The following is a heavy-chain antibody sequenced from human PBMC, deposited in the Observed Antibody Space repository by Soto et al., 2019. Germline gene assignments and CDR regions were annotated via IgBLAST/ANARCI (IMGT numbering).Heavy chain of an antibody. D-gene: IGHD5-12*01. CDR3: GSQYSGYDSHYYMDV. V-gene: IGHV4-34*01. J-gene: IGHJ6*03. CDR2: INHSGST. CDR1: GGSFSGYY. Sequence: PSETLSLTCAVYGGSFSGYYWSWIRQPPGKGLEWIGEINHSGSTNYNPSLKSRVTISVDTSKNQFSLKLSSVTAADTAVYYCGSQYSGYDSHYYMDVWGKGTTVTVSS.